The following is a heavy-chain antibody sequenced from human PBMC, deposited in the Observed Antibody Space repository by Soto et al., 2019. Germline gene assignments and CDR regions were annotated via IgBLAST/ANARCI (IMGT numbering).Heavy chain of an antibody. CDR3: AKGHYSTSRGIAVAGGYFDY. D-gene: IGHD6-19*01. CDR2: ISGSGGST. V-gene: IGHV3-23*01. CDR1: GFTFSSYA. J-gene: IGHJ4*02. Sequence: GGSLRLSCAASGFTFSSYAMSWVRQAPGKGLEWVSAISGSGGSTYYADSVKGRFTISRDNSKNTLYLQMNSLRAEDRAVYYGAKGHYSTSRGIAVAGGYFDYWGQGTRVTVSS.